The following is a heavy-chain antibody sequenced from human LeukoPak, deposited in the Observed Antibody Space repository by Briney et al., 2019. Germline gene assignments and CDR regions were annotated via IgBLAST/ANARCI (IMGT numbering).Heavy chain of an antibody. V-gene: IGHV4-59*01. Sequence: SETLSLTCSVSGGSISPYYWSWIRQPPGKGLEWIGYIYYSGSTYYKPSLKSRVTISLDTSKNQFSLNLSSVTAADTAFYYCARGHSSGWYVNFDYWGQGTLVTVSS. CDR1: GGSISPYY. J-gene: IGHJ4*02. D-gene: IGHD6-19*01. CDR2: IYYSGST. CDR3: ARGHSSGWYVNFDY.